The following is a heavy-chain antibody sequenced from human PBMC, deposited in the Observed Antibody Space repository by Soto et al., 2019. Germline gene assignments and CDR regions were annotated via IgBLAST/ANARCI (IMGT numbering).Heavy chain of an antibody. CDR3: AREYYSGSGTYYAPFAS. V-gene: IGHV4-4*07. J-gene: IGHJ4*02. CDR2: FYSSGNT. Sequence: WRCISKTTGKGLEWIGRFYSSGNTNYNPSLKSRVTLSVDTSQNQFSLKLTSVTAADTAMYYCAREYYSGSGTYYAPFASWGQGTLVTLSS. D-gene: IGHD3-10*01.